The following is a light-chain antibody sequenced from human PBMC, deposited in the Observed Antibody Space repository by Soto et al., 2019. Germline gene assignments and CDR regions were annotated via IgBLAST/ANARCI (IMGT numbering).Light chain of an antibody. CDR3: RQRNTCPTP. J-gene: IGKJ5*01. CDR2: DAS. Sequence: EIVLTQSPATLSLPPGERATLSCRASQSVSSYLAWYQQKPGQAPRLLIYDASNRATGIPARFSGSGSGTDFTLPISSLEPEFFAFYYCRQRNTCPTPFAHGIRLEIK. CDR1: QSVSSY. V-gene: IGKV3-11*01.